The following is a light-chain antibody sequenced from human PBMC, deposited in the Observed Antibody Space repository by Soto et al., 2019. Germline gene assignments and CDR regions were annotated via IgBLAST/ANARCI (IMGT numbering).Light chain of an antibody. CDR3: QQSYSNTPT. CDR1: QSISNW. V-gene: IGKV1-5*01. Sequence: DIQMTQSPSTLPASVGGRFTITCRASQSISNWLAWYQQKPGTAPKVLIYHASNLQSGVPSRLSGSGSGTDFTLTISSMKPEDFATYYCQQSYSNTPTFGQGTKVDIK. CDR2: HAS. J-gene: IGKJ1*01.